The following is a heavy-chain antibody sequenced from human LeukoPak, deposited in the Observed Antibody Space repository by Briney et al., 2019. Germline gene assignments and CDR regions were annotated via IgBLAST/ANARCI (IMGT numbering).Heavy chain of an antibody. J-gene: IGHJ2*01. CDR2: IYSGGST. CDR1: GFTVSSNY. Sequence: PGGSLRLSCAASGFTVSSNYMSWVRQAPGKGLEWVSVIYSGGSTYYADSVKGRFTISRDNSKNTLYLQMNSLRAEDTAVYYCARVRDSSGYYGWYFDLWGRGTLVTVSS. V-gene: IGHV3-53*01. CDR3: ARVRDSSGYYGWYFDL. D-gene: IGHD3-22*01.